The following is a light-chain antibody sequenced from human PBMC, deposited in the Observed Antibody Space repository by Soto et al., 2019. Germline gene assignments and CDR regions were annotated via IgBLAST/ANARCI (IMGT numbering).Light chain of an antibody. Sequence: DIQMTQSPSTLSSSVGERVTITWRASQSVSNCLNWYQQKPGKAPKLLIYDVSNLESGVPSRFSGSGSGPEIILNISSLQPDDIATYYCQQYDNHPEAFGPGTKVDIK. CDR3: QQYDNHPEA. CDR2: DVS. J-gene: IGKJ3*01. CDR1: QSVSNC. V-gene: IGKV1-5*01.